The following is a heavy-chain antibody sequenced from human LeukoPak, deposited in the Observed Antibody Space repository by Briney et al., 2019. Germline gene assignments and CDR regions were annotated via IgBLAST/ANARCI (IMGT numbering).Heavy chain of an antibody. CDR1: GFTFSDYY. J-gene: IGHJ4*02. CDR3: ARDQTSSGTYYDYVWGSYRYLQFSDY. Sequence: PGGSLRLSCAASGFTFSDYYMSWIRQAPGKGLEWVSYISSASSYTSYADSVKGRFTISRDNAKNSLYLQMNSLRAEDTAVYYCARDQTSSGTYYDYVWGSYRYLQFSDYWGQGTLVTVSS. D-gene: IGHD3-16*02. CDR2: ISSASSYT. V-gene: IGHV3-11*06.